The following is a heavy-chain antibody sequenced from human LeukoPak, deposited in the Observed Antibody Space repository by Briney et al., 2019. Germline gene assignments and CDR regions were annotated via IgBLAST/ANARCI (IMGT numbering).Heavy chain of an antibody. CDR1: GGSISSYY. V-gene: IGHV4-59*01. J-gene: IGHJ5*02. Sequence: SETLSLTCTLSGGSISSYYWSWIRQPPGKGLEWIGYIYYSGSTNYNPSLKSRVTISVDTSKNQFSLKLSSVTAADTAVYYCARGVKRTHYGDYVVGWFDPWGQGTLVTVSS. D-gene: IGHD4-17*01. CDR3: ARGVKRTHYGDYVVGWFDP. CDR2: IYYSGST.